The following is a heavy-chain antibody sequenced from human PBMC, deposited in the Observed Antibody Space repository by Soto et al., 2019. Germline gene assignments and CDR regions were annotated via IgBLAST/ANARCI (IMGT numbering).Heavy chain of an antibody. CDR1: GFTFGDYW. V-gene: IGHV3-7*03. Sequence: EVQLVESGGALVQRGGSLRLSCAASGFTFGDYWMSWVRQAPGKGLEWVANMEEDGSKKYYVDSVKGRFTVSRDNAKKSLYLQMNSLRAEDTAVYYCAKLGSGYYTGLYFDYWGQGTLVTVSS. D-gene: IGHD3-3*01. CDR3: AKLGSGYYTGLYFDY. J-gene: IGHJ4*02. CDR2: MEEDGSKK.